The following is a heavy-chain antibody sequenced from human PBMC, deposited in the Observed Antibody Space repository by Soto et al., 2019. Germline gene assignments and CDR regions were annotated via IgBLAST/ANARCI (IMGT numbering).Heavy chain of an antibody. CDR3: ARADCSGGSCYTCDN. CDR1: GYTPTAYY. J-gene: IGHJ4*02. CDR2: IHPNSGDT. Sequence: QVQLVQSGAEVRKPGASVKVSCKASGYTPTAYYLHWVRQAPGQGLEWVGWIHPNSGDTNYAQKFQGRVTLTRDTALSTAYMDLKRLNFNDTAIYYCARADCSGGSCYTCDNWGQGTLITVSS. D-gene: IGHD2-15*01. V-gene: IGHV1-2*02.